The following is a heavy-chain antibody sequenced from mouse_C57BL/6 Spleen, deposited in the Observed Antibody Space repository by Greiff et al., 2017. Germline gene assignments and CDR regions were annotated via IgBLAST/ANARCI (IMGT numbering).Heavy chain of an antibody. V-gene: IGHV1-55*01. CDR2: IYPGSGST. J-gene: IGHJ4*01. Sequence: VQLQQPGAELVKPGASVKMSCKASGYTFTSYWINWVKQRPGQGLEWIGDIYPGSGSTNYNEKFKSKATLTVDTSSSTAYMQLSSLTSEDSAVYYCARGGGYDYYAMDYWGQGTSVTVSS. CDR1: GYTFTSYW. D-gene: IGHD2-2*01. CDR3: ARGGGYDYYAMDY.